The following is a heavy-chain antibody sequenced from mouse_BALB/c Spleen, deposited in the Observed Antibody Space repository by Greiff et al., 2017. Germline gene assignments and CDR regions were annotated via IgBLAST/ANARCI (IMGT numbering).Heavy chain of an antibody. J-gene: IGHJ4*01. CDR2: IYPSDSYT. CDR1: GYTFTSYW. Sequence: QVHVKQPGAELVRPGASVKLSCKASGYTFTSYWINWVKQRPGQGLEWIGNIYPSDSYTNYNQKFKDKATLTVDKSSSTAYMQLSSPTSEDSAVYYCTYGNYGNAMDYWGQGTSVTVSS. D-gene: IGHD2-1*01. V-gene: IGHV1-69*02. CDR3: TYGNYGNAMDY.